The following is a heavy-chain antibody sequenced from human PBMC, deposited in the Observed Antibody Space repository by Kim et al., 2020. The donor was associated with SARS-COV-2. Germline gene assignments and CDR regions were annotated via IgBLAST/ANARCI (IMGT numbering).Heavy chain of an antibody. CDR1: GGTFSSYA. D-gene: IGHD1-26*01. J-gene: IGHJ4*02. CDR3: ARDLGGSFQPYYLDY. CDR2: IIPIFDTA. V-gene: IGHV1-69*13. Sequence: SVKVSCKASGGTFSSYAISWVRQAPGQGLEWMGEIIPIFDTANYAQKFQGRVTITADESTSTAYMELSSLRSEDTAVYYCARDLGGSFQPYYLDYWGQGTLGTVSS.